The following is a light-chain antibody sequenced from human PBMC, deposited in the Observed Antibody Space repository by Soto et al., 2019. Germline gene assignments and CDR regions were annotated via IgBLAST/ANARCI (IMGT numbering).Light chain of an antibody. V-gene: IGKV3-15*01. Sequence: EIVMTQSPATLSVSPGERATLSCRASQSVSSNLAWYQQKPGQAPRLLIYGASTRATGIPARFSGSGSGTEFTLTISRLQSEDFAVYYCQHYNNRPRTFGQGTKVEIK. J-gene: IGKJ1*01. CDR3: QHYNNRPRT. CDR1: QSVSSN. CDR2: GAS.